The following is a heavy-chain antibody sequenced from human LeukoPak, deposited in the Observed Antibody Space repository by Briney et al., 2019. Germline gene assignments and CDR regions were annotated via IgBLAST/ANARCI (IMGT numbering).Heavy chain of an antibody. CDR3: ARGRRKYSSDSWGSGDV. CDR1: GGTFSSYA. J-gene: IGHJ6*02. D-gene: IGHD6-19*01. V-gene: IGHV1-8*02. CDR2: MNPNSGNT. Sequence: ASVKVSCKASGGTFSSYAISWVRQALGQGLEWMGWMNPNSGNTGYAQKFQGRVTMTRNTSISTAYMELSSLRSEDTAVYYCARGRRKYSSDSWGSGDVWGQGTTVTVSS.